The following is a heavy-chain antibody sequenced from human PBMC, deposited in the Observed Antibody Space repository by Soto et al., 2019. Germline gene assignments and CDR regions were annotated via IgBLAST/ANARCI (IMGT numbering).Heavy chain of an antibody. V-gene: IGHV3-23*01. CDR2: VSGSGDST. D-gene: IGHD1-1*01. CDR3: AKEGHYNWFLDY. J-gene: IGHJ4*02. Sequence: GGSLRLSCAASGFTFSTYAMSWVRQAPGGGLKWVSAVSGSGDSTYYVDSVKGRFTISRDNSKNTLFFFMHSLRAEDTAVYYCAKEGHYNWFLDYWGQGT. CDR1: GFTFSTYA.